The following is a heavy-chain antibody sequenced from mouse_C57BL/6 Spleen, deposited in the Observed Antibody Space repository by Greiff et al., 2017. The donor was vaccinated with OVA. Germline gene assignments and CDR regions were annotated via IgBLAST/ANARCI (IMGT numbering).Heavy chain of an antibody. V-gene: IGHV1-72*01. CDR1: GYTFTSYW. J-gene: IGHJ1*03. CDR3: ARGSLNWYCDV. D-gene: IGHD6-2*01. Sequence: VQLQQSGAELVKPGASVKLSCKASGYTFTSYWMHWVKQRPGRGLEWIGRIDPYSGGTKYNEKFKSKATLTVDKPSSTAYMQLSSLTSEDSAVYYCARGSLNWYCDVWGTGTTVTVSS. CDR2: IDPYSGGT.